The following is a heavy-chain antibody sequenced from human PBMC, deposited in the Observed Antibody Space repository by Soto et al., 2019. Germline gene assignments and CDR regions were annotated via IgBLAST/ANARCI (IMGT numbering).Heavy chain of an antibody. V-gene: IGHV1-18*01. Sequence: ASVKVSCKASGYTFTSYGISWVRQAPGQGLEWMGWISAYNGNTNYAQKLQGRVTMTTDTSTSTAYMELRSLRSDDTAVYYCARVGVPGLGAARPWPFDIWGQGTMVTVSS. CDR1: GYTFTSYG. CDR2: ISAYNGNT. D-gene: IGHD6-6*01. J-gene: IGHJ3*02. CDR3: ARVGVPGLGAARPWPFDI.